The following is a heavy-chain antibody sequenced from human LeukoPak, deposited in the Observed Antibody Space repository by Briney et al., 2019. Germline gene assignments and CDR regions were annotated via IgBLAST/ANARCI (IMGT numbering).Heavy chain of an antibody. CDR3: VRQRIAVAGTFAPNGVYYYYYGMDV. CDR1: GYTFTGYY. CDR2: INPNSGGT. D-gene: IGHD6-19*01. J-gene: IGHJ6*02. Sequence: ASVKVSCKASGYTFTGYYMHWVRQAPGQGLEWMGWINPNSGGTNYAQKFQGRVTMTRDTSISTAYMELSRLRSDDTAVYYCVRQRIAVAGTFAPNGVYYYYYGMDVWGQGTTVTVSS. V-gene: IGHV1-2*02.